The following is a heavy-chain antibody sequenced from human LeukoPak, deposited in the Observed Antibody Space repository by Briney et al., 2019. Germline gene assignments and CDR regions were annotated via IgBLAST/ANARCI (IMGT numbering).Heavy chain of an antibody. CDR3: AVHLPGDYLDR. V-gene: IGHV1-8*01. Sequence: GASVRVSFKASAYTFNIYDINWVRQATGQGLEWMGWMNPDSGNTGFAQKFQGRVTMTRNTSITTAYMELSSLRSEDTAVYYCAVHLPGDYLDRWGQGTLVTGSS. CDR2: MNPDSGNT. CDR1: AYTFNIYD. J-gene: IGHJ4*02.